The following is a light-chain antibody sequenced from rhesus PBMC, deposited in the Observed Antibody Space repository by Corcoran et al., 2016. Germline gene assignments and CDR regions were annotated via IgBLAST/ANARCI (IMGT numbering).Light chain of an antibody. J-gene: IGKJ2*01. CDR2: KAS. CDR3: QHAYGTPYS. Sequence: DIQMTQSPSSLSASVGDRVTITCRASENVNNYLNWYQQKPGKAPKVLIYKASTLQIGVPSRVSGSGSGTDHTFSISSLQPEDVATYYCQHAYGTPYSFGQGTKVEIK. CDR1: ENVNNY. V-gene: IGKV1-74*01.